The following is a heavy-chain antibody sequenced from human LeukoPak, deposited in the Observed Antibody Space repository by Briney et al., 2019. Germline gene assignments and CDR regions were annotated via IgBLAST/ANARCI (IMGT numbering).Heavy chain of an antibody. V-gene: IGHV4-30-4*08. CDR2: IYYSGST. Sequence: PSETLSLTCTVSGGPISSGDYYWSWIRQPPGKGLEWIGYIYYSGSTYYNPSLKSRVTISVDTSKNQFSLKLSSVTAADTAVYYCARGQWELPKLDYWGQGTLVTVSS. CDR3: ARGQWELPKLDY. CDR1: GGPISSGDYY. D-gene: IGHD1-26*01. J-gene: IGHJ4*02.